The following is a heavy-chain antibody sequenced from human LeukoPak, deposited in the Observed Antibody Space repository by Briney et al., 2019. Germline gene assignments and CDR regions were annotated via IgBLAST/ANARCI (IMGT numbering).Heavy chain of an antibody. CDR3: ASITQWLGGFDY. CDR1: GGSFSGYY. J-gene: IGHJ4*02. D-gene: IGHD6-19*01. CDR2: VNHSGST. Sequence: PSETLSLTCAVYGGSFSGYYWSWIRQPPGKGLEWIGEVNHSGSTNYNPSLKSRVTISVDTSKNQFSLKLSSVTAADTAVYYCASITQWLGGFDYWGQGTLVTVSS. V-gene: IGHV4-34*01.